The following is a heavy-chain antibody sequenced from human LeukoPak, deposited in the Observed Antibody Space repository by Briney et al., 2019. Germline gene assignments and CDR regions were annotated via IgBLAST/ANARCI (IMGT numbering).Heavy chain of an antibody. CDR3: ARVSMVYDDAFDI. CDR2: IYSGGST. D-gene: IGHD5/OR15-5a*01. CDR1: GFTVSSNY. Sequence: PGGSLRLSCAASGFTVSSNYMSRVRQAPGKGLEWVSVIYSGGSTYYADSVKGRFTISRDNSKNTLYLQMNSLRAEDTAVYYCARVSMVYDDAFDIWGQGTMVTVSS. V-gene: IGHV3-66*01. J-gene: IGHJ3*02.